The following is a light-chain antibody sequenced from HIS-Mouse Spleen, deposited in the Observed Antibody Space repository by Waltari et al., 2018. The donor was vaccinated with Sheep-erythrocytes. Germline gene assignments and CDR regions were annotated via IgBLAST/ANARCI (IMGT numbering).Light chain of an antibody. Sequence: EIVLKQSPGTLSLPPGERATLPCRASQSVSSSYLAWYQQKPGQAPRLLIYGASSRATGIPDRFSGSGSGTDFTLTISRLEPEDFAVYYCQQYGSSPTFGQGTKLEIK. V-gene: IGKV3-20*01. J-gene: IGKJ2*01. CDR1: QSVSSSY. CDR2: GAS. CDR3: QQYGSSPT.